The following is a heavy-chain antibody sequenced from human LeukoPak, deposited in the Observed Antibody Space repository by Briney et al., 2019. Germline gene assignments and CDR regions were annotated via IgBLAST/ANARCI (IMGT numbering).Heavy chain of an antibody. D-gene: IGHD2/OR15-2a*01. Sequence: PGRSLRLSCAASGFTFSNYAMHWVRQAPGKGLEWVALITYDGSVEKNAASVKGRFTISRDNAKNSLYLQMNSLRAEDTAVYYCARSTLAGYYYYYGMDVWGQGTTVTVSS. CDR1: GFTFSNYA. CDR3: ARSTLAGYYYYYGMDV. V-gene: IGHV3-30*03. J-gene: IGHJ6*02. CDR2: ITYDGSVE.